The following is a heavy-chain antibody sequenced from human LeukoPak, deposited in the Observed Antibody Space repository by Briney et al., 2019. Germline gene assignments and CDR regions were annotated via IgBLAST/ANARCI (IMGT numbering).Heavy chain of an antibody. V-gene: IGHV3-74*01. CDR1: GFTFSNAW. CDR2: INPAGSST. CDR3: ARGVRGSYGTDL. Sequence: GGSLRLSCAASGFTFSNAWRSWVRQAPGKGLEWVGRINPAGSSTNYADPVKGRFTISTDNAMNTLYLPLNVLEAQDTAVYYCARGVRGSYGTDLWGQGTLVTVSS. J-gene: IGHJ5*02. D-gene: IGHD1-26*01.